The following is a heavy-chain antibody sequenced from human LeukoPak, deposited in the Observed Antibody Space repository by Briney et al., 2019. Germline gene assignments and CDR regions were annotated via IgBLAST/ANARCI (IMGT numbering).Heavy chain of an antibody. J-gene: IGHJ5*02. D-gene: IGHD1-1*01. CDR2: IYYSGTT. CDR1: GTSITPYS. CDR3: ARENDNWFDP. V-gene: IGHV4-30-4*08. Sequence: SETLSLTCSVSGTSITPYSWSWIRQPPGKGLEWIGYIYYSGTTYYNPSLKSRVTISVDTSKNQFSLNVNSVTAADTAVYYCARENDNWFDPWGQGTLVTVSS.